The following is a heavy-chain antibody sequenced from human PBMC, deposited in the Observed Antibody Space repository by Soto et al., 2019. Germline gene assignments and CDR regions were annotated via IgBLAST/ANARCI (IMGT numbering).Heavy chain of an antibody. Sequence: EVQLVESGGGLVQPGRSLRLSCAASGFTFDDYAMHWVRQAPGKGLEWVSGISWNSGSIGYADSVKGRFTISRDNAKNYLYLQMNSLRAENTALYYCAKDIRAGHSISWCYFDYWGQGTLVTVSS. J-gene: IGHJ4*02. CDR1: GFTFDDYA. CDR2: ISWNSGSI. CDR3: AKDIRAGHSISWCYFDY. V-gene: IGHV3-9*01. D-gene: IGHD6-13*01.